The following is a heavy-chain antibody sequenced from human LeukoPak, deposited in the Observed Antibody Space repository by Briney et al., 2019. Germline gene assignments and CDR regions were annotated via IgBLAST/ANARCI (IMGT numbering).Heavy chain of an antibody. CDR2: VIPLFGTV. V-gene: IGHV1-69*06. J-gene: IGHJ3*01. D-gene: IGHD4-17*01. CDR3: ARDTFTVTNPQHDAFDL. CDR1: GYTFTGYY. Sequence: SVKVSCKASGYTFTGYYMHWVRQAPGQGLEWMGGVIPLFGTVQYTRKFQGRVTINADKSTSTAYMELSSLKSDDTAVYFCARDTFTVTNPQHDAFDLWGQGTMITVSS.